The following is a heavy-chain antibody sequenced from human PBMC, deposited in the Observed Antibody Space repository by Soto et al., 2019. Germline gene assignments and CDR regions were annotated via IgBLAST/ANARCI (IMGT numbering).Heavy chain of an antibody. CDR3: ARREGNMVRGVTITPPLGYYYYYGMDV. V-gene: IGHV1-69*13. D-gene: IGHD3-10*01. J-gene: IGHJ6*02. Sequence: SVKVSCKASGGTFSSYAISWVRQAPGQGLEWMGGIIPIFGTANYAQKFQGRVTITADESTSTAYMELSSLRSEDTAVYYCARREGNMVRGVTITPPLGYYYYYGMDVWGQGTTVTVSS. CDR1: GGTFSSYA. CDR2: IIPIFGTA.